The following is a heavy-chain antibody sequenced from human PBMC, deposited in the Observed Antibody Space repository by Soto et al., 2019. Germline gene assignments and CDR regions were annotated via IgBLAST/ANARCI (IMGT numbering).Heavy chain of an antibody. CDR3: AKDIGESRYYYYYMDV. J-gene: IGHJ6*03. V-gene: IGHV3-9*01. CDR2: ISWNSGSI. CDR1: GFTFDDYA. Sequence: EVQLVESGGGLVQPGRSLRLSCAASGFTFDDYAMHWVRQAPGKGLEWVSGISWNSGSIGYADSVKGRFTISRDNAKNSLYLRMNSLRAEDTALYYCAKDIGESRYYYYYMDVWGKGTTVTVSS. D-gene: IGHD3-10*01.